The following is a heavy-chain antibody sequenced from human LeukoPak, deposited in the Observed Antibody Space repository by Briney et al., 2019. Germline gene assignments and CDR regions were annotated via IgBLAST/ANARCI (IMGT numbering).Heavy chain of an antibody. Sequence: SETLSLTCAVYGGSFSGYYWSWIRQPPGKGLEWIGYIYHSGSTYYNPSLKSRVTISVDRSKNQFSLKLSSVTAADTAVYYCARGGYSYGYPRNFDYWGQGTLVTVSS. CDR2: IYHSGST. J-gene: IGHJ4*02. V-gene: IGHV4-34*01. D-gene: IGHD5-18*01. CDR1: GGSFSGYY. CDR3: ARGGYSYGYPRNFDY.